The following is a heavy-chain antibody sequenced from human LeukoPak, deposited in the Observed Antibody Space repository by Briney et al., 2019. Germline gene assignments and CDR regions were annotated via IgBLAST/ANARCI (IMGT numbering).Heavy chain of an antibody. Sequence: PSETLSLTCTVSGGSIRSYYWSWIRQPPGKGLEWIAYIYYSGSTNYNPSLKSRVTISVDTSKNQFSLKLSSVTAADTAVYYCARIEYSSSWYVSYWGQGTLVTVSS. J-gene: IGHJ4*02. V-gene: IGHV4-59*01. CDR2: IYYSGST. CDR1: GGSIRSYY. D-gene: IGHD6-13*01. CDR3: ARIEYSSSWYVSY.